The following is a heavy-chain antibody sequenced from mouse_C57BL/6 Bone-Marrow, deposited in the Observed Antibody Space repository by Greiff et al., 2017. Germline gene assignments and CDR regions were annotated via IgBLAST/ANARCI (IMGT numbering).Heavy chain of an antibody. CDR3: AREGYGSSYWYFDV. CDR1: GYTFPDYY. D-gene: IGHD1-1*01. V-gene: IGHV1-19*01. J-gene: IGHJ1*03. Sequence: VQLKESGPVLVKPGASVKMSCKASGYTFPDYYMNWVKQSHGKSLEWIGVINPYNGGTSYNQQFKGKATLTVDKSASTAYMELNSLTSEDSAVYYCAREGYGSSYWYFDVWGTGTTVTVSS. CDR2: INPYNGGT.